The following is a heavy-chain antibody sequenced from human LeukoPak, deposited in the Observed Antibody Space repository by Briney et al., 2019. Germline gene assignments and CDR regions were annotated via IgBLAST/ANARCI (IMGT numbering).Heavy chain of an antibody. V-gene: IGHV4-34*01. CDR1: GGSFSGYY. Sequence: PSETLSLTCAVYGGSFSGYYWSWIRQPPGKGLEWIGEINHSGSTNYNPSLKSRVTISVDTSKNQFSLKLSSVTAADTAVYYCARGLHHLLRPASYYYMDVWGKGTTVTVSS. D-gene: IGHD6-25*01. CDR2: INHSGST. J-gene: IGHJ6*03. CDR3: ARGLHHLLRPASYYYMDV.